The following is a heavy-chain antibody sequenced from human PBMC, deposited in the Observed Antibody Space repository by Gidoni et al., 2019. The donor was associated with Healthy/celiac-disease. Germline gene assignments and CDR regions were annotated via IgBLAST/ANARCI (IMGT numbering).Heavy chain of an antibody. CDR3: ARWATGGGNSVDFDY. J-gene: IGHJ4*02. Sequence: EVQLGQSGAEVKKPGESLKISCKGSGYSFTSYWIGWVSQMPGKGLEWMGIIYPGDSDTRYSPSFQGQVTISADKSISTAYLQWSSLKASDTAMYYCARWATGGGNSVDFDYWGQGTLVTVSS. CDR2: IYPGDSDT. CDR1: GYSFTSYW. D-gene: IGHD2-21*02. V-gene: IGHV5-51*01.